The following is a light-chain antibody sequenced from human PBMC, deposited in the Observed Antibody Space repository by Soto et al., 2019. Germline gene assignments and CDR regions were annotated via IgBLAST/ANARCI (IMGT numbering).Light chain of an antibody. Sequence: DIRMTQSPSTLSASVGDRVTITCGASQSISRWLDWYQQKPGKAPKLLIYDASSLESGVPSRLRGSGYGTELTITISSMQTDDFETYYCQQYNSYSWTFGQGTKVDIK. CDR1: QSISRW. CDR3: QQYNSYSWT. V-gene: IGKV1-5*01. CDR2: DAS. J-gene: IGKJ1*01.